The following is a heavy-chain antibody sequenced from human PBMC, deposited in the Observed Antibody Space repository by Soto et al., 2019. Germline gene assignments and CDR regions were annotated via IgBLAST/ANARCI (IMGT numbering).Heavy chain of an antibody. J-gene: IGHJ1*01. V-gene: IGHV3-33*01. CDR1: GFTFSSYG. CDR3: ATVMGIMGAGSEYFHH. Sequence: PGGSLRLSCAASGFTFSSYGMHWVRQAPGKGLEWVAVIWYDGSNKYYADSVKGRFTISRDNSKNTLFMEMNSLRVEDTAVYYCATVMGIMGAGSEYFHHWGQGTLVTVSS. CDR2: IWYDGSNK. D-gene: IGHD1-26*01.